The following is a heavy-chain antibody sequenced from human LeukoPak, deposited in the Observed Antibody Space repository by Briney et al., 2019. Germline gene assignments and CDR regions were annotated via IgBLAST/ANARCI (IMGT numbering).Heavy chain of an antibody. V-gene: IGHV4-59*08. J-gene: IGHJ4*02. Sequence: SETLSLTCTVSGASSSDYYWSWIRQPPGKGLEWIAYVYDSGSTNYNFSLKSRVTISVDTSKKQFSLKLSSVTAADTAVYYCVRGSGSYHSRLDSWGQGTLVTVSS. CDR1: GASSSDYY. CDR2: VYDSGST. CDR3: VRGSGSYHSRLDS. D-gene: IGHD1-26*01.